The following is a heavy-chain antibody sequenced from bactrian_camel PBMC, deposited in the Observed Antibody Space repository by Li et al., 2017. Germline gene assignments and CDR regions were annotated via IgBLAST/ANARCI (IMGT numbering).Heavy chain of an antibody. CDR2: LDRDGTTT. CDR1: GYNQGNVC. J-gene: IGHJ4*01. D-gene: IGHD3*01. Sequence: VQLVESGGGSVQAGGSLRLSCAISGYNQGNVCLAWFRQAPGQEREGVAALDRDGTTTTYADSVKGRFIISKDNTNDTVYLRMTSPKPEDTAVYYCAAGPCYSESWCYPHRGQGTQVTVS. V-gene: IGHV3S26*01. CDR3: AAGPCYSESWCYPH.